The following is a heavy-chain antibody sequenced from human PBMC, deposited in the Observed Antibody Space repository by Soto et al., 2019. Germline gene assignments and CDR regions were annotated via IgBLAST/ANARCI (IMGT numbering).Heavy chain of an antibody. Sequence: HPGGSLRLSCVASGFTFDDYAMHWVRQAPGKGLEWVSGISWNSASIGYADSVKGRFTISRDNAKNSLYLQMNSLTAEDTALYYCEKRRSTSWGMDVWGQGTTVTVSS. D-gene: IGHD2-2*01. CDR2: ISWNSASI. V-gene: IGHV3-9*01. J-gene: IGHJ6*02. CDR1: GFTFDDYA. CDR3: EKRRSTSWGMDV.